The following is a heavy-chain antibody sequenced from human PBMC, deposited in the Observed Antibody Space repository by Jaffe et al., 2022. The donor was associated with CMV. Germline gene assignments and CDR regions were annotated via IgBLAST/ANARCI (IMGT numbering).Heavy chain of an antibody. Sequence: QVQLQQWGAGLLKPSETLSLTCAVYGGSFSGYYWSWIRQPPGKGLEWIGEINHSGSTNYNPSLKSRVTISVDTSKNQFSLKLSSVTAADTAVYYCARGKKDRRTTVVTPIWYFDLWGRGTLVTVSS. V-gene: IGHV4-34*01. J-gene: IGHJ2*01. D-gene: IGHD4-17*01. CDR3: ARGKKDRRTTVVTPIWYFDL. CDR2: INHSGST. CDR1: GGSFSGYY.